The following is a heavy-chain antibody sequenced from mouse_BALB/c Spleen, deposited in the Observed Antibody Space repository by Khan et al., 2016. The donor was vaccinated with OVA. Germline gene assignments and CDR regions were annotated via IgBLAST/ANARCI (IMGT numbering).Heavy chain of an antibody. D-gene: IGHD2-1*01. J-gene: IGHJ4*01. CDR2: IWGDGST. CDR1: GFSLTSYG. V-gene: IGHV2-3*01. Sequence: VQLQESGPGLVAPSQSLSITCTVSGFSLTSYGVNWVRQPPGKGLEWLGVIWGDGSTYYHSALISRLSISKANSKSQVILKLNSLQTADTATFYCVKQNYGTLYAMDYWGQGTSVTVSS. CDR3: VKQNYGTLYAMDY.